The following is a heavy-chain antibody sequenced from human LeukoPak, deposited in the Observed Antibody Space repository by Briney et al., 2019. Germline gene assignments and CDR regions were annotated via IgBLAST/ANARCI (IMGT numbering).Heavy chain of an antibody. D-gene: IGHD6-19*01. CDR1: GGSFSGYY. Sequence: SETLSLTCAVYGGSFSGYYWSWIRQPPGKGLEWIGEINHSGSTNCNPSLKSRVTISVDTSKNQFSLKLSSVTAADTAVYYCARLSQWLVGGGYWGQGTLVTVSS. CDR3: ARLSQWLVGGGY. V-gene: IGHV4-34*01. CDR2: INHSGST. J-gene: IGHJ4*02.